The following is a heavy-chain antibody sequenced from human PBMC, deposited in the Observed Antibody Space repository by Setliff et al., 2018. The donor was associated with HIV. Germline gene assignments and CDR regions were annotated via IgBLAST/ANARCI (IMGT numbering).Heavy chain of an antibody. CDR1: GYTFTSYD. J-gene: IGHJ3*02. CDR3: ARILVGVDDAFDI. D-gene: IGHD1-26*01. Sequence: ASVKVSCKASGYTFTSYDINWVRQATGQGLEWMGWMNPNSGNTGYAQKFQGRVTMTGNTSISTAYMELSSLRSEDTAVYYCARILVGVDDAFDIWGQGTMVTVSS. CDR2: MNPNSGNT. V-gene: IGHV1-8*02.